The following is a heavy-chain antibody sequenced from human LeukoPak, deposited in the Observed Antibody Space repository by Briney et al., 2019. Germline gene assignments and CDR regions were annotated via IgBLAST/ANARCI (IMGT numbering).Heavy chain of an antibody. J-gene: IGHJ1*01. D-gene: IGHD3-10*01. CDR3: AKASIITMVRGPVFQH. V-gene: IGHV3-23*01. Sequence: GGSLRLSCAASGFTFSSYGMHWVRQAPGKGLEWVAAISGSGGSTYYADSVKGRFTISRDNSKNTLYLQMNSLRAEDTAVYYCAKASIITMVRGPVFQHWGQGTLVTVSS. CDR2: ISGSGGST. CDR1: GFTFSSYG.